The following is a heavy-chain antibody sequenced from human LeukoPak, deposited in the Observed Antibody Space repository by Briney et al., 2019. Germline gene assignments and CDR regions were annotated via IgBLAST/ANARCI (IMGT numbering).Heavy chain of an antibody. CDR3: AKDKVNYYDSSGYYLFYFDY. Sequence: GGSLRLSCAASGFTFSSYAMSWVRQAPGKGLGGVSAISGSGGSTYYADSVKGRFTISRDNSKNTLYLQMNSLRAEDTAVYYCAKDKVNYYDSSGYYLFYFDYWGQGTLVTVSS. CDR1: GFTFSSYA. CDR2: ISGSGGST. J-gene: IGHJ4*02. D-gene: IGHD3-22*01. V-gene: IGHV3-23*01.